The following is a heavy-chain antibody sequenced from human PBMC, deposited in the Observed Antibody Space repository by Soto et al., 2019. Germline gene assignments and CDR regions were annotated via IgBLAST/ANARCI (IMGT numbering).Heavy chain of an antibody. CDR1: GGSISSGDYY. D-gene: IGHD3-10*01. Sequence: LSLTCTVSGGSISSGDYYWSWIRQPPGKGLEWIGYIYYSGSTYYNPSLKSRVAISVDTSKNQFSLKLSSVTAADTAVYYCAREQVVRGVIISPFDYWGQGTLVTVSS. J-gene: IGHJ4*02. CDR2: IYYSGST. V-gene: IGHV4-30-4*01. CDR3: AREQVVRGVIISPFDY.